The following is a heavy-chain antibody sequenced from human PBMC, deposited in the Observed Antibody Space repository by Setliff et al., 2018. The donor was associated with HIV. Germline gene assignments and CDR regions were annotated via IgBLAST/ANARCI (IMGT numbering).Heavy chain of an antibody. D-gene: IGHD2-2*01. V-gene: IGHV1-18*01. CDR2: ISAYNGNT. CDR1: GYTFTSYG. Sequence: ASVKVSCKASGYTFTSYGISWVRQAPGQGLEWMGWISAYNGNTNYAQKLQGRVTMTTDTSTSTAYMELRSLRSDDTAVYYCARGGGYCSSTSCLGWFDPWGQGTLVTVS. J-gene: IGHJ5*02. CDR3: ARGGGYCSSTSCLGWFDP.